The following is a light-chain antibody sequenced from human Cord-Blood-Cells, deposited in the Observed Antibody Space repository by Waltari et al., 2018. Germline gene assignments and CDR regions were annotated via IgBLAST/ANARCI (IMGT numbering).Light chain of an antibody. CDR3: CSYAGSSTFV. J-gene: IGLJ1*01. V-gene: IGLV2-23*02. Sequence: QSALTQPASVSGSPGQSITISCTGTSSDAGSYNLVSWYQQHPGKAPKLMIYEVSKRPSGVPNRFSGSKSGNTASLTISGLQAEDEADYYCCSYAGSSTFVFGTGTKVTVL. CDR1: SSDAGSYNL. CDR2: EVS.